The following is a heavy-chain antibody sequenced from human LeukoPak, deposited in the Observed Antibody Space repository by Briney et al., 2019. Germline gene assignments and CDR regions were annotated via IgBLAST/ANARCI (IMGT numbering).Heavy chain of an antibody. CDR2: ISGSGGST. CDR1: GFTFSSYA. V-gene: IGHV3-23*01. Sequence: GGSLRLSCAASGFTFSSYAMSWVRQAPGKGLEWVSAISGSGGSTYYADSVKGRFTISRDNSKNTLYLQMNSLRAEDTAVYYCAKSRRRGYCTNGVRYTSFDYWGQGTLVTVSS. D-gene: IGHD2-8*01. CDR3: AKSRRRGYCTNGVRYTSFDY. J-gene: IGHJ4*02.